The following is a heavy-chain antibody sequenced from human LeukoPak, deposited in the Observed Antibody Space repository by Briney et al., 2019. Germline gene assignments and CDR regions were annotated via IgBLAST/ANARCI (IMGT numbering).Heavy chain of an antibody. J-gene: IGHJ4*02. V-gene: IGHV1-69*04. CDR2: IIPTLGIA. Sequence: AVKVSCKASGGTFSSYSITWVRQAPGQGLEWMGRIIPTLGIANYAQKFQGRVTITADKSPGTAYMEPSSLRSEDTAVYYCAGEEERGVTVAGTAFDYWGQGTLVTVSS. D-gene: IGHD6-19*01. CDR3: AGEEERGVTVAGTAFDY. CDR1: GGTFSSYS.